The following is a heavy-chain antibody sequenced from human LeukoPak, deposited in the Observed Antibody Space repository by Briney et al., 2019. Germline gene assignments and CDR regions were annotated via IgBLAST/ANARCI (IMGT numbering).Heavy chain of an antibody. CDR3: ARAEWYYDSSGYLVY. CDR2: ISYDGSNK. CDR1: GFTFSSYA. Sequence: GGSLRLSCAASGFTFSSYAMHWVHQAPGKGLEWVAVISYDGSNKYYADSVKGRFTISRDNSKNTLCLQMNSLRAEDTAVYYCARAEWYYDSSGYLVYWGQGTLVTVSS. J-gene: IGHJ4*02. D-gene: IGHD3-22*01. V-gene: IGHV3-30-3*01.